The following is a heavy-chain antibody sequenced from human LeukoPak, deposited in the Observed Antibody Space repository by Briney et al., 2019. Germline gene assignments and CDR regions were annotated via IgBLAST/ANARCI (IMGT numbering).Heavy chain of an antibody. J-gene: IGHJ6*03. CDR3: ARAPSTGITIFGVVINKDYYYYYYMDV. CDR1: GYTFTSYG. CDR2: ISAYNGNT. V-gene: IGHV1-18*01. Sequence: ASVKVSCKASGYTFTSYGISWVRQAPGQGLECMGWISAYNGNTNYAQKLQGRVTMTTDTSTSTAYMELRSLRSDDTAVYYCARAPSTGITIFGVVINKDYYYYYYMDVWGKGTTVTVSS. D-gene: IGHD3-3*01.